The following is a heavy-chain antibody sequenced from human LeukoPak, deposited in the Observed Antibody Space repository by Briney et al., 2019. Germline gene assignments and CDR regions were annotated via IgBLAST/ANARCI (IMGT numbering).Heavy chain of an antibody. CDR1: GFTFSSYG. J-gene: IGHJ4*02. V-gene: IGHV3-33*01. CDR2: IWYDGSNK. D-gene: IGHD3-22*01. Sequence: GGSLRLSCAASGFTFSSYGMHWVRKAPGKGLEWVAVIWYDGSNKYYADSVKGRFTISRDNSKNTLYLQMNSLRAEDTAVYYCARGDTYYYDSSGYSIYWGQGTLVTVSS. CDR3: ARGDTYYYDSSGYSIY.